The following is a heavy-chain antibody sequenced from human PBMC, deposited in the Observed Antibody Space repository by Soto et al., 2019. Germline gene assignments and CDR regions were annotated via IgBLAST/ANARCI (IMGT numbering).Heavy chain of an antibody. Sequence: HGESLKISCKGSGYSFTSYWIGWVRQMPGKGLEWMGIIYPGDSDTRYSPSFQGQVTISADKSISTAYLQWSSLKASDTAMYYCAISANYDFWSGYSPHWFDPWGQGTLVTVSS. CDR1: GYSFTSYW. CDR3: AISANYDFWSGYSPHWFDP. D-gene: IGHD3-3*01. J-gene: IGHJ5*02. V-gene: IGHV5-51*01. CDR2: IYPGDSDT.